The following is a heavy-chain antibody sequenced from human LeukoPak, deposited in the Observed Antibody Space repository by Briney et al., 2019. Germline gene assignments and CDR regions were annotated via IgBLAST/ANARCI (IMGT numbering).Heavy chain of an antibody. V-gene: IGHV1-2*02. Sequence: ASVKVSCKASGYTFSDYYIHWVRQAPGQGLEWMGWMDPNSGGTNYAQKFQGRVTMTRDTTISTAYTDLSSLKSDDTAVYYCARGGRSGYSGAGYWGQGTLVTVSS. CDR3: ARGGRSGYSGAGY. CDR2: MDPNSGGT. J-gene: IGHJ4*02. CDR1: GYTFSDYY. D-gene: IGHD3-3*01.